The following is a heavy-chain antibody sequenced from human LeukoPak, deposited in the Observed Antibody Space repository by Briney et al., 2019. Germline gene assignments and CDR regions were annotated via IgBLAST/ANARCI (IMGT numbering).Heavy chain of an antibody. CDR3: AGGSGWVTDS. D-gene: IGHD6-19*01. J-gene: IGHJ4*02. CDR2: IKQDGSEK. V-gene: IGHV3-7*01. CDR1: GFSFSDYW. Sequence: GGSLRLSCAASGFSFSDYWMNWVRQAPGKGLEWVANIKQDGSEKYYVGSVKGRFTISRDNAKNSLYLEMNSLRAEDTAVYFCAGGSGWVTDSWGQGTLVTVSA.